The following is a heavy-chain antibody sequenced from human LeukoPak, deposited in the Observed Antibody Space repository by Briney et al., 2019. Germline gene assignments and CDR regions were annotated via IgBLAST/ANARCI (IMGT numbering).Heavy chain of an antibody. CDR3: ARGSASDFWSGYYPPYYYYMDV. V-gene: IGHV1-24*01. D-gene: IGHD3-3*01. J-gene: IGHJ6*03. CDR2: FDPEDGET. Sequence: ASVKVSCKVSGYTLTELSMHWVRQAPGKGLEWMGGFDPEDGETIYAQKFQGRVTMTEDTSTDTAYMELSSLRSEDTAVYYCARGSASDFWSGYYPPYYYYMDVWGKGTTVTVSS. CDR1: GYTLTELS.